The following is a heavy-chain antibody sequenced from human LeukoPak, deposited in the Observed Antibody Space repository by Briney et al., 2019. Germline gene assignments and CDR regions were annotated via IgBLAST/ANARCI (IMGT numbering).Heavy chain of an antibody. D-gene: IGHD2-15*01. CDR3: ARVICSGDRCYPPSAVDI. V-gene: IGHV1-18*01. CDR2: ISGYNGKT. J-gene: IGHJ3*02. Sequence: ASVEVSCKASGGTFSSYAISWVRQAPGQGLEWMGWISGYNGKTNYAQKFQGRVTMTTDTSTTTAYMELRSLRSDDTAVYYCARVICSGDRCYPPSAVDIWGQGTMVTVSS. CDR1: GGTFSSYA.